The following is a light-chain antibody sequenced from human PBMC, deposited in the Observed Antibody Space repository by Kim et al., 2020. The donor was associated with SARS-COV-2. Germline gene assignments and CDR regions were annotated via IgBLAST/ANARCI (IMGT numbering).Light chain of an antibody. Sequence: QTVTISCSGSNSNIGYNTVSWYQHLPNTAPKLLIYSNNQRPSGVPDRFSGSKSGTSASLGISGLQSEDEADYFCAGWDDSLNGWVFGGGTKLTVL. J-gene: IGLJ3*02. CDR1: NSNIGYNT. CDR2: SNN. CDR3: AGWDDSLNGWV. V-gene: IGLV1-44*01.